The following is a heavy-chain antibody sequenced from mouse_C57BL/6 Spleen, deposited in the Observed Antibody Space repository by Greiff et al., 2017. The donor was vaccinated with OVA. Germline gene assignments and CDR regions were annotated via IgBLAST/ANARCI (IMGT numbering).Heavy chain of an antibody. CDR3: ARNYDGYFDV. D-gene: IGHD2-4*01. CDR1: GFTFSDYG. V-gene: IGHV5-17*01. CDR2: ISSGSSTI. J-gene: IGHJ1*03. Sequence: EVKVVESGGGLVKPGGSLKLSCAASGFTFSDYGMHWVRQAPEKGLEWVAYISSGSSTIYYADTVKGRFTISRDNAKNTLFLQMTSLRSEDTAMYYCARNYDGYFDVWGTGTTVTVSS.